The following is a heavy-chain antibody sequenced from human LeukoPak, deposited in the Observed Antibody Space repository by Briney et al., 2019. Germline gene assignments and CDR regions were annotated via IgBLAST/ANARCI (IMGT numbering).Heavy chain of an antibody. D-gene: IGHD1-1*01. Sequence: PSETLSLTCTVSGGAISSYYWSWIRQPAVKGLEWIGRIYTSGSTNYNPSLKSRVPMSVDKSKNQFSLKLSSVTAADTAVYYCARDRRELERRWFDPWGQGTLVTVSS. V-gene: IGHV4-4*07. J-gene: IGHJ5*02. CDR2: IYTSGST. CDR1: GGAISSYY. CDR3: ARDRRELERRWFDP.